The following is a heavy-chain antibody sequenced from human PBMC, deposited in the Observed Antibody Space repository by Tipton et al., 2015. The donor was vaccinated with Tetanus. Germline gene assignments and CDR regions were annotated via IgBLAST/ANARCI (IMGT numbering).Heavy chain of an antibody. CDR3: AKDRYDSSGYYYLWDY. J-gene: IGHJ4*02. V-gene: IGHV3-23*01. D-gene: IGHD3-22*01. Sequence: AVSGFTFSNYALSWVRQAPGKGLEWVASISGGGRSTHYAESVQGRFTISRDNSKNTLYLQMNSLRAEDTAVYYCAKDRYDSSGYYYLWDYWGQGTLVTVSS. CDR2: ISGGGRST. CDR1: GFTFSNYA.